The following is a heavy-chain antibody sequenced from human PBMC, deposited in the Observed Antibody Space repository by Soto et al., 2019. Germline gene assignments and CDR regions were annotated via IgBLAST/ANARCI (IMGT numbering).Heavy chain of an antibody. Sequence: GGSLRLSCSASGFTFSSYAMHWVRQAPGKGLEYAASVKGRFTISRDDSTGIAYLQMDGLKSEDTAMYYCTRFTFGDLFLPSFDYWGQGTLVTVSS. CDR3: TRFTFGDLFLPSFDY. J-gene: IGHJ4*02. V-gene: IGHV3-49*04. CDR1: GFTFSSYA. D-gene: IGHD3-10*01.